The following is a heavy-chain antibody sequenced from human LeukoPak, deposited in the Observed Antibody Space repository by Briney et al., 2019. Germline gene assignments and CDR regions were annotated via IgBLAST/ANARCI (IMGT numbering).Heavy chain of an antibody. CDR2: ISGSGGST. CDR1: GFTLSSYA. D-gene: IGHD2-2*01. V-gene: IGHV3-23*01. CDR3: AKDIVVIPAVRGDYFDY. J-gene: IGHJ4*02. Sequence: GGSLRLSCAASGFTLSSYAMSWVRQAPGQGLEWVSGISGSGGSTHYADSVKGRFTISRDNSKNTLYLQMNSLRAEDTAVYYCAKDIVVIPAVRGDYFDYWGQGTLVTASS.